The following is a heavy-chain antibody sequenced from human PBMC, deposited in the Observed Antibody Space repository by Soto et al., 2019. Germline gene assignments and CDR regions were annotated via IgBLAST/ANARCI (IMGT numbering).Heavy chain of an antibody. Sequence: SETLSLTCTVSGGSISGYYWSWIRQPPGRGLGWIGYMYNTGSTVYNPSFKSRVTISVDTSKNQFSLKLNSVTAADTAVYYCARDLWGYCGTDCYPLDVWGQGTTVTVSS. CDR1: GGSISGYY. V-gene: IGHV4-59*01. D-gene: IGHD2-21*02. CDR2: MYNTGST. CDR3: ARDLWGYCGTDCYPLDV. J-gene: IGHJ6*02.